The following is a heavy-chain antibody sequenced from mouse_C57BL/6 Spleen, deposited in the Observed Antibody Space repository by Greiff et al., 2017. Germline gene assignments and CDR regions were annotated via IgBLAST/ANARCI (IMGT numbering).Heavy chain of an antibody. D-gene: IGHD1-1*01. J-gene: IGHJ2*01. CDR3: ARYYGSIGGYFDY. Sequence: VQLQQSGPELVKPGASVKISCKASGYTFTDYYMNWVKQSPGKSLEWIGDINPNNGGTSYNQKFKGKATLTVDKSSSTAYMELRSLTSEDSAVYYCARYYGSIGGYFDYWGQGTTLTVSS. CDR2: INPNNGGT. CDR1: GYTFTDYY. V-gene: IGHV1-26*01.